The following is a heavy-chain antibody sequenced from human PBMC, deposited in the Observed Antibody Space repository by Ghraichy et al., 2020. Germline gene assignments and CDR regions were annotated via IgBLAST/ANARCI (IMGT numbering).Heavy chain of an antibody. Sequence: GGSLRLSCTASGYTFSDYTMSWVRQPPGQGQEWVSDVSGSGGTTYSADSVKGRFTMSRDNSKNTVFLQMNSLRDEDTAVYYCARSPSNFMDYWGQGTLVTVSS. CDR1: GYTFSDYT. CDR3: ARSPSNFMDY. D-gene: IGHD4-11*01. CDR2: VSGSGGTT. V-gene: IGHV3-23*01. J-gene: IGHJ4*02.